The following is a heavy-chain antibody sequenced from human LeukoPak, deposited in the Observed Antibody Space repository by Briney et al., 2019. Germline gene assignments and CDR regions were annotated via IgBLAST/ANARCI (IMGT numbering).Heavy chain of an antibody. Sequence: GGSLILSCAASGFTFSGSAMHWVRQASGKGLEWVGRIRSKANSYATAYAASVKGRFTISRDDSKNTAYLQMNSLKTEDTAVYYCTRREQWLGDYWGQGTLVTVSS. CDR3: TRREQWLGDY. V-gene: IGHV3-73*01. J-gene: IGHJ4*02. CDR1: GFTFSGSA. D-gene: IGHD6-19*01. CDR2: IRSKANSYAT.